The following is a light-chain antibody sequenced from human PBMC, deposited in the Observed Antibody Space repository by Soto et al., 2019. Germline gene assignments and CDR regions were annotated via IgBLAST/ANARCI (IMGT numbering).Light chain of an antibody. CDR3: QQYNNWPSMYS. J-gene: IGKJ2*01. Sequence: EIVMTQSPATLSVSPGERATLSCRASHSVSSNLAWYQQKPGQAPRLLIYGASTRATGIPVRFSGSGSGTEFTLTISSLQSEDFAGYYCQQYNNWPSMYSFGQGTKLEIK. CDR2: GAS. V-gene: IGKV3-15*01. CDR1: HSVSSN.